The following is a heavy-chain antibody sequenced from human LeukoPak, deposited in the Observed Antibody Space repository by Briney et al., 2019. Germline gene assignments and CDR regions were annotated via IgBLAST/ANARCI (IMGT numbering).Heavy chain of an antibody. J-gene: IGHJ4*02. Sequence: GASVNVSCKSSGYTFTVYYMHWVRQAPGQGLGWVGWINPNSGGTNYAQKFQGRVTMTRDTSISTAYMELRSLRSDGTALYYCARCYCSTTSCYYFDLWGQGTLVTVSS. CDR3: ARCYCSTTSCYYFDL. CDR2: INPNSGGT. D-gene: IGHD2-2*01. V-gene: IGHV1-2*02. CDR1: GYTFTVYY.